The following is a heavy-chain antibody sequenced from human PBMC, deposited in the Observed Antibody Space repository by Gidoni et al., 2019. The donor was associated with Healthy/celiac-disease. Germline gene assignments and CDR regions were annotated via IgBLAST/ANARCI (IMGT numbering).Heavy chain of an antibody. CDR1: GFTFSSYG. Sequence: QVQLVESGGGVVQPGRSLRLACAAYGFTFSSYGMHWVRQAPGKGLEWVAVIWYDGSNKYYADSVKGRFTISRDNSKNTLYLQMNSLRAEDTAVYYCARDQRRYSSGWFPFDYWGQGTLVTVSS. V-gene: IGHV3-33*01. CDR3: ARDQRRYSSGWFPFDY. CDR2: IWYDGSNK. D-gene: IGHD6-19*01. J-gene: IGHJ4*02.